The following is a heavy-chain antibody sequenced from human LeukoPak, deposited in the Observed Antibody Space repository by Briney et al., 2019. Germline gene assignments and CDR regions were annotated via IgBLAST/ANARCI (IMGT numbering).Heavy chain of an antibody. V-gene: IGHV4-61*02. J-gene: IGHJ6*03. D-gene: IGHD6-13*01. Sequence: PSETLSLTCTVSGGSISSGSYYWSWIRQPAGKGLEWIGRIYTSGSTNYNPSLKSRVTMSVDTSKNQFSLKLSSVTAADTAMYYCARDAGSPPFYYYKDVWGKGTTVTVSS. CDR1: GGSISSGSYY. CDR2: IYTSGST. CDR3: ARDAGSPPFYYYKDV.